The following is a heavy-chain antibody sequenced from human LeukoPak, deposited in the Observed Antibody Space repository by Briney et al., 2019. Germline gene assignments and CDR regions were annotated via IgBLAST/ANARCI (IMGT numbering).Heavy chain of an antibody. V-gene: IGHV1-18*01. CDR2: ISAYNGNT. J-gene: IGHJ4*02. D-gene: IGHD3-22*01. CDR3: ASTSYYYDSSGYYY. Sequence: ASVKVSCKASGYTFTSYGISWVPQAPGQGREWMGWISAYNGNTNYAQKLQGRVTMTTDTSTCTAYMELRSLRSDDTAVYYCASTSYYYDSSGYYYWGQGTLVTVSS. CDR1: GYTFTSYG.